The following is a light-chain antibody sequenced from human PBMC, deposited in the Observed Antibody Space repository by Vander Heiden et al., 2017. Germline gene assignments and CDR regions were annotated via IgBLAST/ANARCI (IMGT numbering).Light chain of an antibody. CDR2: WAS. Sequence: DIVLTQSPDSLAVSLGERATINCKSSQSVLYSPNNKNYLAWFQQKPGQPPNLLIYWASTRESGVPDRFSGSGSATDFTLTISSLQAEDVAVYYCQQYYGVPRTFGQGTKVEIK. CDR3: QQYYGVPRT. CDR1: QSVLYSPNNKNY. V-gene: IGKV4-1*01. J-gene: IGKJ1*01.